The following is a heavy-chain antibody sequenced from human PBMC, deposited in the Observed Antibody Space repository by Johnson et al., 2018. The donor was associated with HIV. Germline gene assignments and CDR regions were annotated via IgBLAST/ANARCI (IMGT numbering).Heavy chain of an antibody. J-gene: IGHJ3*02. CDR3: ARGRPWGWELRRDAFDI. D-gene: IGHD3-16*01. V-gene: IGHV3-74*02. CDR1: GFTFSSYA. CDR2: INSDGSST. Sequence: VQLVESGGGVVQPGRSLRLSCAASGFTFSSYAMHWVRQAPGKGLVWVSRINSDGSSTSYADSVKGRFTISRDNAKKSLYLQMNSLRDEDTALYYCARGRPWGWELRRDAFDIWGQGTMVTVSS.